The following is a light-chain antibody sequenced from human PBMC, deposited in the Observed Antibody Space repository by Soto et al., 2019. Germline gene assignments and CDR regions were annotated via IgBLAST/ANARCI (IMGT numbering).Light chain of an antibody. CDR3: QQYKSYSA. Sequence: DIQMTQSPSTLSASVGARVTITCRASQNINNWLAWYQQKAGKAPKILISDASTLESGVPSRFSGSGSGTEFTLTISSLQPDDFATYYCQQYKSYSAFGQGTKLEIK. J-gene: IGKJ2*01. V-gene: IGKV1-5*01. CDR1: QNINNW. CDR2: DAS.